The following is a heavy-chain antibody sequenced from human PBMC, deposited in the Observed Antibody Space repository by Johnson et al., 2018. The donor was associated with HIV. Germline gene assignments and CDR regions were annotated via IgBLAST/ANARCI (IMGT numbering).Heavy chain of an antibody. V-gene: IGHV3-53*01. CDR1: GFTVSSNY. CDR2: IYSGGST. D-gene: IGHD5-24*01. CDR3: ARGSDSYNADAFDI. Sequence: EQLVESGGGLIQPGGSLRLSCAASGFTVSSNYMSWVRQAPGKGLEWVSVIYSGGSTYYADSVKGRFTISRDNSKNTLYLQMNSLRAEDTAVYYCARGSDSYNADAFDIWCQGTMVTVYS. J-gene: IGHJ3*02.